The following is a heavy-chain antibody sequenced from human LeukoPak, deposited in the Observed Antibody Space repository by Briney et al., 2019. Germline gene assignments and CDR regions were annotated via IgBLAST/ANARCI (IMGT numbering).Heavy chain of an antibody. V-gene: IGHV3-15*01. CDR2: IKSKTDGGTT. J-gene: IGHJ4*02. CDR3: TTDGPVYCSSTSCYMNY. D-gene: IGHD2-2*02. CDR1: GFTFSNHW. Sequence: GGSLRLSCAASGFTFSNHWMNWVRQAPGKGLEWVGRIKSKTDGGTTDYAAPVKGRFTISRDDSKNTLYLQMNSLKTEDTAVYYCTTDGPVYCSSTSCYMNYWGQGTLVTVSS.